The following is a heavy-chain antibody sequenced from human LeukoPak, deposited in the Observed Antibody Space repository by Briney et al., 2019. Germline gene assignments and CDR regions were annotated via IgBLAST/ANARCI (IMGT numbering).Heavy chain of an antibody. CDR1: GGSISSYY. D-gene: IGHD4-17*01. Sequence: PSETLSLTCTVSGGSISSYYWSWIRQPPGKGLEWIGYIYYSGSTNYNPSLKSRVTISVDTSKNQFSLKLSSVTAADTAVYYCARFYGDYPFYYYSYYGMDVWGQGTTVTVSS. V-gene: IGHV4-59*01. J-gene: IGHJ6*02. CDR3: ARFYGDYPFYYYSYYGMDV. CDR2: IYYSGST.